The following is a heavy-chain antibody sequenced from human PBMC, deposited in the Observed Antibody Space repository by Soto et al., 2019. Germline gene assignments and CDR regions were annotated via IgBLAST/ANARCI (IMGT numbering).Heavy chain of an antibody. V-gene: IGHV3-33*01. CDR3: ARIDRDEYSGYDYYYYMDV. CDR1: GFTFSSYG. Sequence: GGSLRLSCAASGFTFSSYGMHWVRQAPGKGLEWVAVIWYDGSNKYYADSVKGRFTISRDNSKNTLYLQMNSLRAEDTAVYYCARIDRDEYSGYDYYYYMDVWGKGTTVTVSS. J-gene: IGHJ6*03. CDR2: IWYDGSNK. D-gene: IGHD5-12*01.